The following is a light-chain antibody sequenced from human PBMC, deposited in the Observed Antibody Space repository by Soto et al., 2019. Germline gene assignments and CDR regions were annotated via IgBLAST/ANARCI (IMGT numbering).Light chain of an antibody. Sequence: EMVMTQSPATLSVSPGERATLSCRASQSISSNLAWYQQRPGQAPRLLIYGPSTRTTGIPARFSGSGSGTEFTLTISSLQYEDFAVYYCQQYHNWPPTFGQGTKVEFK. CDR3: QQYHNWPPT. CDR2: GPS. CDR1: QSISSN. V-gene: IGKV3-15*01. J-gene: IGKJ1*01.